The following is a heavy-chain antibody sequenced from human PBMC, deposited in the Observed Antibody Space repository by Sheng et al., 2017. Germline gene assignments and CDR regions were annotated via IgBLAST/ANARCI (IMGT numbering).Heavy chain of an antibody. CDR1: GFTFSSYA. CDR3: ARDRVVVRGINYYYGMDV. D-gene: IGHD3-10*01. Sequence: QVQLVESGGGVVQPGRSLRLSCAASGFTFSSYAMHWVRQAPGKGLEWVAVISYDGSNKYYADSVKGRFTISRDNSKNTLYLQMNSLRAEDTAVYYCARDRVVVRGINYYYGMDVWDQGP. J-gene: IGHJ6*02. V-gene: IGHV3-30*01. CDR2: ISYDGSNK.